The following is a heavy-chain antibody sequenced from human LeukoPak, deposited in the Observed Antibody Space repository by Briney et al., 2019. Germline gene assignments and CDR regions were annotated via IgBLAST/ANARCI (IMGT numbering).Heavy chain of an antibody. CDR1: GFTFSDYY. V-gene: IGHV3-11*04. D-gene: IGHD1-26*01. CDR2: ISSSGSTI. Sequence: KPGGSLRLSCAASGFTFSDYYMSWIRQAPGKGLEWVSYISSSGSTIYYADSVKGRFTISRDNAKNSLYLQMNSLRAEDTAVYYCAREVWGWELQVRPEGPDYWGQGTLVTVSS. CDR3: AREVWGWELQVRPEGPDY. J-gene: IGHJ4*02.